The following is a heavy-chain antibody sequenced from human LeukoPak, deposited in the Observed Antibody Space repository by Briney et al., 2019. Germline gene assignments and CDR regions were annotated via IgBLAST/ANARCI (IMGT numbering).Heavy chain of an antibody. D-gene: IGHD1-26*01. Sequence: GGSLRLSCAASGFTVSSNYMSWVRQAPGKGLEWVSVIYSGGSTYYADSVKGRFTISRDNSKNTLYLQMNSLRAEDTAVYYCASMSPGYSGHDAFDIWGQGTMVTVSS. CDR2: IYSGGST. CDR1: GFTVSSNY. J-gene: IGHJ3*02. CDR3: ASMSPGYSGHDAFDI. V-gene: IGHV3-66*02.